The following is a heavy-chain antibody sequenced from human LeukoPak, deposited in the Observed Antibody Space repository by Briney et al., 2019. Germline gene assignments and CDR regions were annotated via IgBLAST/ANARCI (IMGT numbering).Heavy chain of an antibody. J-gene: IGHJ4*02. CDR1: GGSFSGYY. CDR2: INHSGST. CDR3: ARLSWYYGSGSYYSPFDY. Sequence: PSETLSLTCAVYGGSFSGYYWSWIRQPPGKGLEWIGEINHSGSTNYNPSLKSRVTISVDTSKNQFSLELSSVTAADTAVYYCARLSWYYGSGSYYSPFDYWGQGTLVTVSS. D-gene: IGHD3-10*01. V-gene: IGHV4-34*01.